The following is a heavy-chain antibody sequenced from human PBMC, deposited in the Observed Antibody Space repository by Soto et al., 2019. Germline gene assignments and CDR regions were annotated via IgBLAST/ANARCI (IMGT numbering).Heavy chain of an antibody. Sequence: SETLSLTCTVSGGSISSGGYYWIWIRQHPGKGLEWIGYIYYSGSTYYNPSLKSRVTISVDTSKNQFSLKLSSVTAADTAVYYCAFLTNYGSGSSPFDYWGQGTLVTVSS. CDR2: IYYSGST. CDR3: AFLTNYGSGSSPFDY. CDR1: GGSISSGGYY. D-gene: IGHD3-10*01. J-gene: IGHJ4*02. V-gene: IGHV4-31*03.